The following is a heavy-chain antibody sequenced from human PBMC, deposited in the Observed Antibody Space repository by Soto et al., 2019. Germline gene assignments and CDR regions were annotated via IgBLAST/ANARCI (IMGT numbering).Heavy chain of an antibody. CDR3: ARGPYCSSTSCYPTPPDYFDY. V-gene: IGHV3-21*01. J-gene: IGHJ4*02. CDR1: GFTFSSYS. D-gene: IGHD2-2*01. CDR2: ISSSSSYI. Sequence: EVQLVESGGGLVKPGGSLRLSCAASGFTFSSYSMNWVRQAPGKGLEWVSSISSSSSYIYYADSVKGRFTISRDNAKNSLHLQMNSLRAEDTAVYYCARGPYCSSTSCYPTPPDYFDYWGQGTLVTVSS.